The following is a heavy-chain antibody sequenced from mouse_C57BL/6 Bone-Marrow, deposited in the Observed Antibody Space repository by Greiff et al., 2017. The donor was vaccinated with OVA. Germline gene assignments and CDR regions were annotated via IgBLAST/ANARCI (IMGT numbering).Heavy chain of an antibody. CDR2: INSDGGST. D-gene: IGHD6-1*01. V-gene: IGHV5-2*01. J-gene: IGHJ4*01. Sequence: EVQRVESGGGLVQPGESLKLSCESNEYEFPSHDMSWVRKTPEKRLELVAAINSDGGSTYYPDTMERRFIISRDNTKKTLYLQMSSLRSEDTALYYCARQPTTRGYYYAMDYWGQGTSVTVSS. CDR1: EYEFPSHD. CDR3: ARQPTTRGYYYAMDY.